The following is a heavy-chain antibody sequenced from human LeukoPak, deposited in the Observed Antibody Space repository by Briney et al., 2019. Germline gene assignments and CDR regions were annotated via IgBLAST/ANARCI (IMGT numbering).Heavy chain of an antibody. J-gene: IGHJ4*02. Sequence: ASVKVSCKASGYTFTSYYMHWVRQAPGQGLEWTAIINPSGGSTSYAQKFQGRVTMTRDTSTSTAYMELSSLRSEDTAVYYCARDHWVHEPFDYWGQGTLVTVSS. CDR1: GYTFTSYY. CDR3: ARDHWVHEPFDY. CDR2: INPSGGST. V-gene: IGHV1-46*01. D-gene: IGHD1-14*01.